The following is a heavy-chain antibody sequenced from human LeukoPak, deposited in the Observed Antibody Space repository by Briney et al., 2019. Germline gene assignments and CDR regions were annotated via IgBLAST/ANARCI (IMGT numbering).Heavy chain of an antibody. J-gene: IGHJ3*02. Sequence: GGSLRLSCAASGFTFSDYYMSWVRQAPGKGLEWVSYISSSATTIYYADSVKGRFTISRDNAKNSLYLQMNSLRAEDTAVYYCASFPECASGYAFDIWGQGTMVTVSS. CDR2: ISSSATTI. D-gene: IGHD3-10*01. CDR3: ASFPECASGYAFDI. V-gene: IGHV3-11*01. CDR1: GFTFSDYY.